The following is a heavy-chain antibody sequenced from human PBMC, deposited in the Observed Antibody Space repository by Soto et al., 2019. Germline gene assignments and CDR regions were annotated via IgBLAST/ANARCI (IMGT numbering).Heavy chain of an antibody. J-gene: IGHJ5*02. CDR3: AHRATMTIFGLIIDNRIWFDP. V-gene: IGHV2-5*02. CDR2: TYWDVDK. CDR1: GFSLSTSGVA. D-gene: IGHD3-3*01. Sequence: QINLIESGPTLVKPTQTLTLTCTFSGFSLSTSGVAVGWVRQPPGRALEWLALTYWDVDKRYNASLWNRLTTTKDTSMNQVVLTLTNVDPADTATYYCAHRATMTIFGLIIDNRIWFDPWGQGTRVIVSS.